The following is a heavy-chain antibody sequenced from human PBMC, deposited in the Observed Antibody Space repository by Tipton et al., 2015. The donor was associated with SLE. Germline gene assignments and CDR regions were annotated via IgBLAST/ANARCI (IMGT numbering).Heavy chain of an antibody. D-gene: IGHD3-22*01. Sequence: TLSLTCTVSGGSIFSSYWSWIRQPPGKGLEWIGCIYFSGSTNYNPSLRSRVTMSVDQSKNQFSLNLKSVTAADTAVYYCARGTYHYDGSGSRIRNYFDSWGQGTLVTVSS. V-gene: IGHV4-59*07. CDR1: GGSIFSSY. CDR3: ARGTYHYDGSGSRIRNYFDS. CDR2: IYFSGST. J-gene: IGHJ4*02.